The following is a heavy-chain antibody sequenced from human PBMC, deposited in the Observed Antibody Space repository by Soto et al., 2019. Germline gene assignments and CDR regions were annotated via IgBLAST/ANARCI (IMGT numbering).Heavy chain of an antibody. J-gene: IGHJ6*02. D-gene: IGHD2-2*01. CDR3: ARHYCSSTSCYPVYYYYYGMDV. CDR1: GYSFTSYW. Sequence: PXDSLTISCKGSGYSFTSYWIGLVRQMPGKGLEWMGIIYPGDSDTRYSPSFQGQVTISADKSISTAYLQWSSLKASDTAMYYCARHYCSSTSCYPVYYYYYGMDVWGQGTTVTVS. CDR2: IYPGDSDT. V-gene: IGHV5-51*01.